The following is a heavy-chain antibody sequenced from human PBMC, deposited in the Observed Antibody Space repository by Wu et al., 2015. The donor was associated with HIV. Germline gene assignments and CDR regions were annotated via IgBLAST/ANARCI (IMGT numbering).Heavy chain of an antibody. CDR1: GGTSATYI. Sequence: QVQLVQSGAEVKKPGSSVKVSCKPSGGTSATYIFNWVRQAPGQGLEWMGWINPDQGDTNYAQKFQGRVNMTRAMATNVVSLDLNSLKSDDTALYYCARRAGSGAFDYWGRGTLITVSS. V-gene: IGHV1-2*02. J-gene: IGHJ4*02. CDR3: ARRAGSGAFDY. D-gene: IGHD6-19*01. CDR2: INPDQGDT.